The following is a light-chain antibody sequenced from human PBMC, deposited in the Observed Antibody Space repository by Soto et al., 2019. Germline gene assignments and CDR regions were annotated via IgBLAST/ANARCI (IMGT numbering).Light chain of an antibody. J-gene: IGKJ1*01. CDR1: ESISRW. CDR3: QQYNAYST. Sequence: DIQITQSPSTLSASVGDRVTITCRASESISRWLAWFQQKPRKAPNLLIYDASILQSGVPSRLSGSGSGTDFTLTIRSLKPEDFVTYYCQQYNAYSTFGQGTKVDIK. CDR2: DAS. V-gene: IGKV1-5*01.